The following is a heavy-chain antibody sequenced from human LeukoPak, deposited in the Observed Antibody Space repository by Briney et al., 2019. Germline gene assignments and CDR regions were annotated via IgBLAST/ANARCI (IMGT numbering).Heavy chain of an antibody. CDR2: IDTNRGGT. J-gene: IGHJ4*02. CDR3: ERVGYDSSGNGLFDY. CDR1: GYTFTGYY. D-gene: IGHD3-22*01. V-gene: IGHV1-2*04. Sequence: ASVKVSCKASGYTFTGYYMHWVRQAPGQGLEWMGWIDTNRGGTNYAQTLQGWVTMTRDTSISTAYMDLSRLRSDDTAVYYCERVGYDSSGNGLFDYWGQGTLVTVSS.